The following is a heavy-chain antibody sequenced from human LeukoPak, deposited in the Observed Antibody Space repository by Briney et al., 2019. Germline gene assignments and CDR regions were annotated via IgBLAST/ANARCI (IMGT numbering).Heavy chain of an antibody. D-gene: IGHD2-2*01. Sequence: PGSSLRLSCAASGFTFRSYSMNWVRQAPGKGLEWVSYISGSSSYIYYADSVRGRFTISRDNAKNSLYLQMSSLRADDTAVYYCASGGIPGWFDPWGQGTLVTVSS. CDR2: ISGSSSYI. V-gene: IGHV3-21*04. CDR3: ASGGIPGWFDP. J-gene: IGHJ5*02. CDR1: GFTFRSYS.